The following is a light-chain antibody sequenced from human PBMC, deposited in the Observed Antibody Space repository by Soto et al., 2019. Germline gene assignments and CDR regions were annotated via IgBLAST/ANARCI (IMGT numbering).Light chain of an antibody. CDR1: QSVNSN. CDR3: QQYNNWPTT. V-gene: IGKV3-15*01. J-gene: IGKJ1*01. Sequence: EIVMTQSPATLSVSPGERATLSCRASQSVNSNLAWYQQKPGQAPRLLIYDASTRATGIPARFSGSGSGTEFTLTISSLQSEDFAVYYCQQYNNWPTTFGQGTKVDIK. CDR2: DAS.